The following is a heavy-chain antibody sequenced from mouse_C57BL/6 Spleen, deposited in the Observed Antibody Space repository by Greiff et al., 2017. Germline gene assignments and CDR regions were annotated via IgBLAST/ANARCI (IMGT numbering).Heavy chain of an antibody. D-gene: IGHD2-2*01. CDR1: GFTFSDYG. J-gene: IGHJ1*03. CDR2: ISSGSSTI. Sequence: EVKLMESGGGLVKPGGSLKLSCAASGFTFSDYGMHWVRQAPEKGLEWVAYISSGSSTIYYADTVKGRFTISRDNAKNTLFLQMTSLRSEDTAMYYCARTGYDDHWYFDVWGTGTTVTVSS. V-gene: IGHV5-17*01. CDR3: ARTGYDDHWYFDV.